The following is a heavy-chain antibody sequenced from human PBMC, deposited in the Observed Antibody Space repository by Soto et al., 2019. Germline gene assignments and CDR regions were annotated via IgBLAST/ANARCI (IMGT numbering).Heavy chain of an antibody. CDR1: EFTFSSYS. CDR2: IMAIGGNT. Sequence: GGSLRPSCAAYEFTFSSYSTSWVRQAPGDWLQWVSCIMAIGGNTDYLDSGKGRFTISRDNSNNTLYLHMSSLSAEDTARYYCAKGQFSSALSYYFAYWGQGTLVTVSS. J-gene: IGHJ4*02. CDR3: AKGQFSSALSYYFAY. V-gene: IGHV3-23*01. D-gene: IGHD3-16*01.